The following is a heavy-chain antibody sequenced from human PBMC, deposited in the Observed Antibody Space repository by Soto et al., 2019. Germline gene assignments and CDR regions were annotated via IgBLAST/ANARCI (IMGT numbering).Heavy chain of an antibody. CDR1: GFTFSSYA. V-gene: IGHV3-23*01. J-gene: IGHJ6*02. D-gene: IGHD4-4*01. CDR2: ISGSGGST. CDR3: AKDHDYSKRAFLGVYYGMDV. Sequence: GGSLRLSCAASGFTFSSYAMSWVRQAPGKGLEWVSAISGSGGSTYYADSVKGRFTISRDNSKNTLYLQMNSLRAEDTAVYYCAKDHDYSKRAFLGVYYGMDVWGQGTTVTVSS.